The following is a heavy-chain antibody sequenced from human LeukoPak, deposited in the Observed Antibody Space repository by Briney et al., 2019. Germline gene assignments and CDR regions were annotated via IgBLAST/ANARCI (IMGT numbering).Heavy chain of an antibody. CDR1: GFTFSSYG. CDR2: INAGNGNT. V-gene: IGHV1-3*01. D-gene: IGHD3-10*01. J-gene: IGHJ4*02. Sequence: GGSLRLSCAASGFTFSSYGMHWVRQAPGKGLEWVGWINAGNGNTKYSQKFQGRVTITRDTSASTAYMELSSLRSEDTAVYYCARGYGSGSPPAYWGLGTLVTVSS. CDR3: ARGYGSGSPPAY.